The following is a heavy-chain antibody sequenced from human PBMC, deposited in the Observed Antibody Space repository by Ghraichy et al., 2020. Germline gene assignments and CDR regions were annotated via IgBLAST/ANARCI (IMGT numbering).Heavy chain of an antibody. Sequence: SQTLSPTCAISGDSVSSYSAAWVWIRQSPSRGLEWLGRTYYRSSWYSDYAVSVKSRISINADTSKNQFSLQLNSVTPGDTAVYYCARASTYYYDNSGYYPLDYWGQGTLVTVSS. J-gene: IGHJ4*02. D-gene: IGHD3-22*01. CDR2: TYYRSSWYS. V-gene: IGHV6-1*01. CDR3: ARASTYYYDNSGYYPLDY. CDR1: GDSVSSYSAA.